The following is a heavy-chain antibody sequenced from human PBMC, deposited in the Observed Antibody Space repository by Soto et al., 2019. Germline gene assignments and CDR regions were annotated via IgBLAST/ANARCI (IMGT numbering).Heavy chain of an antibody. CDR3: ARVMGQWLVHFYFDY. Sequence: ASVKVSCKASGYTFTSYAMHWVRQAPGQRLEWMGWINAGNGNTKYSQKFQGRVTITRDTSASTAYMELSSLRSEDTAVYYCARVMGQWLVHFYFDYWGQGTLVTVSS. CDR2: INAGNGNT. CDR1: GYTFTSYA. D-gene: IGHD6-19*01. V-gene: IGHV1-3*01. J-gene: IGHJ4*02.